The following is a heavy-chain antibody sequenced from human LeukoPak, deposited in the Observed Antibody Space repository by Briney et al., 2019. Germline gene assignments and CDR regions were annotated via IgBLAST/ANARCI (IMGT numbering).Heavy chain of an antibody. V-gene: IGHV1-24*01. D-gene: IGHD2-21*02. J-gene: IGHJ4*02. Sequence: ASVKVSCKVSGYTLTELSMHWVRQAPGKGLEWMGGFDPEDGETIYAQKFQGRVTMTEDTSTDTAYMELRSLRPDDTAVYYCCRGGDSSVFDYWGQGTLVTVSS. CDR2: FDPEDGET. CDR1: GYTLTELS. CDR3: CRGGDSSVFDY.